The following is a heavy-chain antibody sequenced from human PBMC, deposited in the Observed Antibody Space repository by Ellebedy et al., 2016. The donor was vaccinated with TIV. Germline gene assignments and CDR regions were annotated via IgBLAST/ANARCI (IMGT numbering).Heavy chain of an antibody. CDR3: ARGYCGGQCPQGAYDL. J-gene: IGHJ3*01. V-gene: IGHV3-33*01. CDR1: GFTFSTYG. CDR2: IWYDGNDK. D-gene: IGHD2-21*01. Sequence: GESLKLSCAASGFTFSTYGMHWVRQAPGKGLEWVALIWYDGNDKYYADSVKGRFTISRDNSKNTLWLQLASLRAEDTAVYYCARGYCGGQCPQGAYDLWGQGTVVTVSS.